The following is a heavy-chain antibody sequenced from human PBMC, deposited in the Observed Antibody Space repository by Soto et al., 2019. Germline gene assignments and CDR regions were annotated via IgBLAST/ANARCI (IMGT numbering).Heavy chain of an antibody. J-gene: IGHJ5*02. D-gene: IGHD3-10*01. CDR3: ARDLSGSGSYYENWFDP. CDR2: IYYSGST. Sequence: PSETLSLTCTVSGGSISSSSYYWGWIRQPPGKGLEWIGSIYYSGSTYYNPSLKSRVTISVDTSKNQFSLKLSSVTAADTAVYYCARDLSGSGSYYENWFDPWGQGTLVTVSS. V-gene: IGHV4-39*07. CDR1: GGSISSSSYY.